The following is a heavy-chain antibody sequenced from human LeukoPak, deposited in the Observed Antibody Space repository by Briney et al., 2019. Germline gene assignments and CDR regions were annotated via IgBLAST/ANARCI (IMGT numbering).Heavy chain of an antibody. CDR1: GYTFSSYS. CDR3: AAGGRV. J-gene: IGHJ6*02. Sequence: GGSLRLSCAVSGYTFSSYSMNWVRQAPGKGLEWVGRIQSKTDGGTTEYAAPVKGRFTISRDDSTNTLYLQMNSLKTEDTGVYYCAAGGRVWGQGTTVTVSS. CDR2: IQSKTDGGTT. V-gene: IGHV3-15*01. D-gene: IGHD3-10*01.